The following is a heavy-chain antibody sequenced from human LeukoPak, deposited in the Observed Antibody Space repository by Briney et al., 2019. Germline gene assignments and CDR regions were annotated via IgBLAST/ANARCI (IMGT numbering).Heavy chain of an antibody. CDR2: IYYSGST. V-gene: IGHV4-39*07. D-gene: IGHD3-3*01. CDR3: ARSPYYDFWSGYYPSYFDY. Sequence: NPSETLSLTCTVSGGSISSSSYYWGWIRQPPGKGLEWIGSIYYSGSTYYNPSLKSRATISVDTSKNQFSLKLSSVTAADTAVYYCARSPYYDFWSGYYPSYFDYWGQGTLVTVSS. CDR1: GGSISSSSYY. J-gene: IGHJ4*02.